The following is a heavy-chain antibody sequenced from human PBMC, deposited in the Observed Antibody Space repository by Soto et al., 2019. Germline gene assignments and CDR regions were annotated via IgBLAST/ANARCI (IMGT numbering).Heavy chain of an antibody. V-gene: IGHV3-23*01. CDR3: AKRAVVGAARYFDY. D-gene: IGHD2-15*01. Sequence: SLRLSCAASGFTFSGYAMSWVRQAPGKGLEWVSTIGATGINSYYPDSVKGRFTISRDNSKNTVHLQMNSLRAEDTAVYYCAKRAVVGAARYFDYWGLGTLVTVSS. CDR2: IGATGINS. J-gene: IGHJ4*02. CDR1: GFTFSGYA.